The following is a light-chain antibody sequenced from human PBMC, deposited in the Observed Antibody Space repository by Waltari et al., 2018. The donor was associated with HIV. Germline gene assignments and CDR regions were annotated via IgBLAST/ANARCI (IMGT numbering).Light chain of an antibody. CDR1: SSNIGGNY. J-gene: IGLJ3*02. Sequence: QSVLTQPPSASGTPGQRVTISCSGSSSNIGGNYVYWYQQLPGTAPKLLTYWNNRRPSGVPDRFSGSNSGTSASLAISGLRSEDEADYYCAAWDDSLSGLVFGGGTKLTVL. CDR3: AAWDDSLSGLV. V-gene: IGLV1-47*01. CDR2: WNN.